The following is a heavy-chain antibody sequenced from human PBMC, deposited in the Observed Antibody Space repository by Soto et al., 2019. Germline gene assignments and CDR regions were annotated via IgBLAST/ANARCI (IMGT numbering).Heavy chain of an antibody. J-gene: IGHJ6*02. CDR3: ARTRGRDD. V-gene: IGHV4-34*01. CDR2: INHSGST. CDR1: VGSFSGYY. Sequence: SQTLSLTCAVCVGSFSGYYWSCLRQPPGKGPEWIGEINHSGSTNYNPSLESRVTISVDTSKNQFSLKLNSVSAADTAVYYCARTRGRDDWRHGNKVT.